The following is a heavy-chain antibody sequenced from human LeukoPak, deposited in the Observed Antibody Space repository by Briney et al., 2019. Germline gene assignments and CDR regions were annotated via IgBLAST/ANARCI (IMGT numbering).Heavy chain of an antibody. CDR2: ISSSGTTI. CDR1: GFTFSVYE. CDR3: ARDPEYYYDSAGRDYYMDV. Sequence: GGSLRLSCAASGFTFSVYEMNWVRQAPGKGLEWVANISSSGTTINYADSVKGRFTISRDNAKKSLFLQMNSLRAGDTAVYYCARDPEYYYDSAGRDYYMDVWGKGTTVTISS. V-gene: IGHV3-48*03. J-gene: IGHJ6*03. D-gene: IGHD3-22*01.